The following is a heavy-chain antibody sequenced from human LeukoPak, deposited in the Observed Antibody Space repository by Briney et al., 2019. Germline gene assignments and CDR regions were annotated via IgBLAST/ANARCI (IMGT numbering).Heavy chain of an antibody. CDR1: GFTFSSYW. Sequence: GGSLRLSCAASGFTFSSYWMHWVRQAPGKGLVWVSRINSDGSSTSYADSVKGRLTISRDNAKNTLYLQMNSLRAEDTAVYYCARGEQDGSGWYGGYYYYYYGMDVWGQGTTVTASS. V-gene: IGHV3-74*01. D-gene: IGHD6-19*01. CDR2: INSDGSST. J-gene: IGHJ6*02. CDR3: ARGEQDGSGWYGGYYYYYYGMDV.